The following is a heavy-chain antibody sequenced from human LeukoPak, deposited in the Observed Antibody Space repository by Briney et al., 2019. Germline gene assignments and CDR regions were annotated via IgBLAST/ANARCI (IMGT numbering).Heavy chain of an antibody. CDR3: ARRRVGSGSYRYYGMDV. Sequence: GESLKISCKGSGYSFTSYWIGWVRQMPGKGLEWMGIIYPGDSDTRYSPSFQGPVTISADKSISTAYLQWNSLKASDTAMYYYARRRVGSGSYRYYGMDVWGQGTTVTVSS. J-gene: IGHJ6*02. CDR2: IYPGDSDT. CDR1: GYSFTSYW. D-gene: IGHD3-10*01. V-gene: IGHV5-51*01.